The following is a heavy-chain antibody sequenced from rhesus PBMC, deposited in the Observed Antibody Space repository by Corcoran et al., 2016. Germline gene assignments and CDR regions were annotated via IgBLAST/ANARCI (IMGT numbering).Heavy chain of an antibody. CDR1: GASIRSYW. Sequence: QVQLQESGPGLVKPSETLSLTCTVSGASIRSYWWSWIRQPPGKGLEWIGEIDDNSGSTNYNPTLRSRVTISKDASKNQFSLKLSSVTAADTAVYYCARDGIRFDYWGQGVLVTVSS. CDR3: ARDGIRFDY. J-gene: IGHJ4*01. V-gene: IGHV4-80*01. D-gene: IGHD1-44*01. CDR2: IDDNSGST.